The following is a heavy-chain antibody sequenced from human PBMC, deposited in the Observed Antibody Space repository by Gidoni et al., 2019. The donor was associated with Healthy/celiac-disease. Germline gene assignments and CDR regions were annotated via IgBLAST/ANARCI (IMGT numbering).Heavy chain of an antibody. CDR3: ARDYRYDSKPFNLFDY. V-gene: IGHV1-46*01. D-gene: IGHD3-22*01. CDR1: GYTFTSYY. CDR2: INPSGGST. Sequence: QVQLVQSGAEVKKPGASVKVSCKASGYTFTSYYMHWVRQAPGQGLEWMGIINPSGGSTSYAQKFQGRVTMTRDTSTSTVYMELSSLRSEDTAVYYCARDYRYDSKPFNLFDYWGQGTLVTVSS. J-gene: IGHJ4*02.